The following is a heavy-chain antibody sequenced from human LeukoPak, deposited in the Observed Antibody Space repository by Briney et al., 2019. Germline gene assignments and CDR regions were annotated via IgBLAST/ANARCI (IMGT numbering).Heavy chain of an antibody. D-gene: IGHD6-13*01. Sequence: PGGSLRLSCAASGFFFSSYSMNWVRQAPGKGLEWVSSISSSSTYIYYADSVKGRFTISRDNAKNSLYLQMNSLRAEDTAVYYCARDRRGQQLELLDYWGQGTLVTVSS. V-gene: IGHV3-21*01. CDR1: GFFFSSYS. CDR2: ISSSSTYI. J-gene: IGHJ4*02. CDR3: ARDRRGQQLELLDY.